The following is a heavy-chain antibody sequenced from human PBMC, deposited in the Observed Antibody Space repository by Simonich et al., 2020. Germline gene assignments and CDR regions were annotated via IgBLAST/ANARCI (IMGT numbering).Heavy chain of an antibody. CDR2: ISSSISYI. V-gene: IGHV3-21*01. CDR3: ARDVDTAMVFDY. Sequence: EVQLVESGGGLVKPGGSLRLSCAASGFTFSSYSMNWVRQAPGKGLEWVSSISSSISYIYYADSGKGRFTISRDNAKNSLYLQMNSLRAEDTAVYYCARDVDTAMVFDYWGQGTLVTVSS. CDR1: GFTFSSYS. J-gene: IGHJ4*02. D-gene: IGHD5-18*01.